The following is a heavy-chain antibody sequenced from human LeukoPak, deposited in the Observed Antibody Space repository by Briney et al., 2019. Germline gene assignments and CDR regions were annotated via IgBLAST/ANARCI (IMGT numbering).Heavy chain of an antibody. V-gene: IGHV3-30-3*01. Sequence: PGGSLRLSCAASGFTFSSYAMHWVRQAPGKGLEWVAVILYDGSKKYYVDSVKGRFTIPRDNSKNTLYLQMNSPRAEDTAVYYCARDPSDNGGYYYVFDYWGQGTLVTVSS. J-gene: IGHJ4*02. D-gene: IGHD3-22*01. CDR3: ARDPSDNGGYYYVFDY. CDR2: ILYDGSKK. CDR1: GFTFSSYA.